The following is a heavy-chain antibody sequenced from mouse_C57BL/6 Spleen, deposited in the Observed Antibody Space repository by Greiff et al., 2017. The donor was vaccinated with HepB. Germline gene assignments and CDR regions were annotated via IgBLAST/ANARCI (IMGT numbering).Heavy chain of an antibody. V-gene: IGHV1-64*01. J-gene: IGHJ4*01. CDR1: GYTFTSYW. D-gene: IGHD2-2*01. CDR2: IHPNSGST. Sequence: SGAELVRPGTSVKVSCKASGYTFTSYWMHWVKQRPGQGLERVGMIHPNSGSTNYNEKFKSKATLTVDKSSSTAYMQLSSLTSEDAAVYYCARRGYDEGGAMDYWGQGTSVTVSS. CDR3: ARRGYDEGGAMDY.